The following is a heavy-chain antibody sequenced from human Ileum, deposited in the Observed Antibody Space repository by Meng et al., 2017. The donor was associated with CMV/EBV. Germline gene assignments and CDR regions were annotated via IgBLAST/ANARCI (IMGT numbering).Heavy chain of an antibody. CDR2: FVYYVDT. CDR1: GYTFGSDG. Sequence: QGQWGGCGAWVKKPGASVRVSCKASGYTFGSDGICWVRQAPGQGLEWMGWFVYYVDTDPAPMFQRIGTMTTDTSQKPAFMPLRDLTPDVDAVHYCALEPPLRSYWDYWGQGTLVTVSS. CDR3: ALEPPLRSYWDY. V-gene: IGHV1-18*01. J-gene: IGHJ4*02. D-gene: IGHD2-8*02.